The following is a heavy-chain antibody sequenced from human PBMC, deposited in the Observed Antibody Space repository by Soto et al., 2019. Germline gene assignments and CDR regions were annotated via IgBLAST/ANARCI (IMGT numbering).Heavy chain of an antibody. D-gene: IGHD3-3*01. CDR2: IIPMLAKT. Sequence: QVQLVQSGAEVKKPGSSVKVSCKASGGTFSTFSISWVRQAPGQGLEWMGGIIPMLAKTNYAQKFQGRVTITADESTSTAYMDLSSLRSDDTAVYYCVKDILEWLLGSGDYYYYGMDVWGQGTTVTVSS. CDR3: VKDILEWLLGSGDYYYYGMDV. V-gene: IGHV1-69*12. CDR1: GGTFSTFS. J-gene: IGHJ6*02.